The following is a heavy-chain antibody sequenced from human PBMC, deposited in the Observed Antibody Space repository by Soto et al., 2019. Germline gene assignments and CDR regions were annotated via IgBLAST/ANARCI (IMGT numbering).Heavy chain of an antibody. CDR3: ATYDSGGKFDF. D-gene: IGHD3-22*01. V-gene: IGHV4-59*01. CDR1: GGSFGSFY. CDR2: VYYSGTI. Sequence: SETLSLTCTVSGGSFGSFYWSWIRQPPGKGLEWIGYVYYSGTINNNPSLKGRVSISVDTSKNQFSLKLISVTAADTAVYYCATYDSGGKFDFWGQGTLVTVSS. J-gene: IGHJ4*02.